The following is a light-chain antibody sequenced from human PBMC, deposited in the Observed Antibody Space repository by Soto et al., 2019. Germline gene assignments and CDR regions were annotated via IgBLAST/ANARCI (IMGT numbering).Light chain of an antibody. J-gene: IGKJ4*01. CDR2: KAS. CDR1: QSISSW. V-gene: IGKV1-5*03. Sequence: DIQMTQSPSTLSASVGDRVTITCRASQSISSWLAWDQQKPGKAPKLLIYKASSLESGVPSRFSGSGSGTEFTLTISSLQPDDFATYYCQQYNSYPVTFGGGTKVEIK. CDR3: QQYNSYPVT.